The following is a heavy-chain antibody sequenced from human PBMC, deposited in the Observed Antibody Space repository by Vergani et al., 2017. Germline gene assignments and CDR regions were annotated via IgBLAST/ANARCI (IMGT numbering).Heavy chain of an antibody. CDR2: IYYSGST. CDR3: ARPVVVGRLHWFDP. Sequence: QVQLQESGPGLVKPSETLSLTCTVSGGSISSYYWSWIRQPPGKGLEWIGYIYYSGSTNSNPSLKSRVTISVDTSKNQFSLKLSAVTAADTAVYYCARPVVVGRLHWFDPWGQGTLVTVSS. CDR1: GGSISSYY. J-gene: IGHJ5*02. V-gene: IGHV4-59*01. D-gene: IGHD2-15*01.